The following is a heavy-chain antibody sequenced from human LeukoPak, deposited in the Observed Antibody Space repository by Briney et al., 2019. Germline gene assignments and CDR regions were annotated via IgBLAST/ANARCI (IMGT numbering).Heavy chain of an antibody. Sequence: GGSLRLSYAASGFTFSSYAMHWVRQAPGKGLEWVAFIHYDGSNNYYADSVKGRFTISRDNSKNTLYLQMNTLRADDTAVYYCAKDHGSSDWYYFDYWGQGTLVTVSS. CDR3: AKDHGSSDWYYFDY. CDR2: IHYDGSNN. CDR1: GFTFSSYA. V-gene: IGHV3-30*02. D-gene: IGHD6-13*01. J-gene: IGHJ4*02.